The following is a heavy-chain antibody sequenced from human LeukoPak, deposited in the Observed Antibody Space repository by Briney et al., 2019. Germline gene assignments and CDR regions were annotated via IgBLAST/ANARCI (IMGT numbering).Heavy chain of an antibody. J-gene: IGHJ3*02. D-gene: IGHD5-18*01. CDR3: ARDRTGYIYGYLYNPDAFDI. Sequence: GGSLRLSCAASGFTFSDYYMSWIRQAPGKGLEWFSYISRSVSTIYYADSVKGRFTISRDNAKNSLYLQMNSLRSEDTAVYYCARDRTGYIYGYLYNPDAFDIWGQGTMVTVSS. CDR1: GFTFSDYY. V-gene: IGHV3-11*01. CDR2: ISRSVSTI.